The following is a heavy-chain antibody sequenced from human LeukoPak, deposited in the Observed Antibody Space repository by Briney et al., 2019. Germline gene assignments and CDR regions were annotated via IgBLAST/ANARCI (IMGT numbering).Heavy chain of an antibody. CDR2: LYSSGGT. D-gene: IGHD1-26*01. Sequence: PGGSLRLSCAASGFSVSSNYMSWVRQAPGKGPEWVLVLYSSGGTYYADSVKGRFIISRDNSENTLDLQMNSLRAEDTAVYYCAAKGNGYTGIYVFAHWGQGTPVTVSS. J-gene: IGHJ4*02. V-gene: IGHV3-66*01. CDR1: GFSVSSNY. CDR3: AAKGNGYTGIYVFAH.